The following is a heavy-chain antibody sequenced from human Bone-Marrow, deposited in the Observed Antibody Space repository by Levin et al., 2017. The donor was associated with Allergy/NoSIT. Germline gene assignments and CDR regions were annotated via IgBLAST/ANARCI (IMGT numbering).Heavy chain of an antibody. D-gene: IGHD5-18*01. CDR3: ARARDNFGYLPLDH. CDR2: IYSNGDA. V-gene: IGHV4-59*12. J-gene: IGHJ4*02. Sequence: SQTLSLTCSVSGGSMSRYYWSWIRQSLERGLEWIGYIYSNGDASYNPSLEGRVTISVDTPSNQFSLRLRSVTAADTALYYCARARDNFGYLPLDHWGQGTLVIVSS. CDR1: GGSMSRYY.